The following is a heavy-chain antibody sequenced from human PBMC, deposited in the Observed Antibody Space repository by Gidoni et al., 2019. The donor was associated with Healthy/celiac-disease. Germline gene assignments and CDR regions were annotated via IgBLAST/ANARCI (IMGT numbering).Heavy chain of an antibody. V-gene: IGHV3-23*01. CDR1: GFTFSSYA. Sequence: EVQLLESGGGLVQPGGSLRLSCAASGFTFSSYALSWVRQAPGKGLEWVLAISGSGGSTYYADSVKGRFTISRDNSKNTLYLQMNSLRAEDTAVYYCAKVVGYCSGGSCPSGLWYWGQGTLVTVSS. CDR2: ISGSGGST. J-gene: IGHJ4*02. CDR3: AKVVGYCSGGSCPSGLWY. D-gene: IGHD2-15*01.